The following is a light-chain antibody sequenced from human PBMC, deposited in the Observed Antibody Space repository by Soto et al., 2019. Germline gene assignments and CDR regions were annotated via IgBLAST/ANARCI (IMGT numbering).Light chain of an antibody. CDR1: QSVGIN. Sequence: EIVMTQSPDTLSVSAGDVASVSCRASQSVGINLAWYQQTPGQAPRVVVYGASTRATGIPARFSGSGSGTEFTLTISGLQSEDFAVYYCQIYDSWPLFGQGTRLEIK. CDR2: GAS. V-gene: IGKV3-15*01. J-gene: IGKJ5*01. CDR3: QIYDSWPL.